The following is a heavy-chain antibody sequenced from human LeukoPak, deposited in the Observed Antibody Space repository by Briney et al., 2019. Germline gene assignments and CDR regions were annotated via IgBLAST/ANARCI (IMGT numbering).Heavy chain of an antibody. CDR3: ATGGWDTDMGVSYFYYGMDV. V-gene: IGHV3-23*01. J-gene: IGHJ6*02. Sequence: PGWSLRLSCASSGFTFSNYPMNWVRQPPGKGLDGVSALSPYGCITSYEDTVKGRFTISRDNYKHTLYLQMNSQRAEDTAVYYCATGGWDTDMGVSYFYYGMDVWGQGTTVTISS. CDR2: LSPYGCIT. D-gene: IGHD5-18*01. CDR1: GFTFSNYP.